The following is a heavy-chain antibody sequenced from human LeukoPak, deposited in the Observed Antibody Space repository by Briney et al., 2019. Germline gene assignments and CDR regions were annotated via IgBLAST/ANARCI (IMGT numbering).Heavy chain of an antibody. D-gene: IGHD6-13*01. CDR2: IYYNGST. Sequence: SETLSLTCTFSGGSISCYYWSWIPKPPGKVLEMVGYIYYNGSTNYNPSLKSRVTISIDTSKNQLSLKRSSVTAADTAVYYCARGGESSKWFDPWGQGTLVTVSS. J-gene: IGHJ5*02. CDR3: ARGGESSKWFDP. V-gene: IGHV4-59*01. CDR1: GGSISCYY.